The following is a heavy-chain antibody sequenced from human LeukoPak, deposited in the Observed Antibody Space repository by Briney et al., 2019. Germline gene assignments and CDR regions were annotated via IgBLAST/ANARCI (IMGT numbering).Heavy chain of an antibody. CDR3: ARESIPYSSSWSNDY. D-gene: IGHD6-13*01. V-gene: IGHV1-18*01. Sequence: ASVKVSCKASGYTFTSYGISWVRQAPGQGLEWMGWISAYNGNTNYAQKLQGRVTMTTDTSTSTVYMELSSLRSEDTAVYYCARESIPYSSSWSNDYWGQGTLVTVSS. J-gene: IGHJ4*02. CDR1: GYTFTSYG. CDR2: ISAYNGNT.